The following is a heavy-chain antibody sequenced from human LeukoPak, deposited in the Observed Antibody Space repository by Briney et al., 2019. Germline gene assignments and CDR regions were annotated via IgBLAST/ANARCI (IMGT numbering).Heavy chain of an antibody. CDR3: AKENYGSGSYKAFDI. J-gene: IGHJ3*02. D-gene: IGHD3-10*01. CDR2: ISYDGGKK. V-gene: IGHV3-30*18. CDR1: GFTFSSYG. Sequence: GGPLRLSCAASGFTFSSYGMHWVRQAPGKGLEWVAIISYDGGKKDYADSVKGRFTISRDNSKNTLYLQMNSLRAEDTAVYYCAKENYGSGSYKAFDIWGQGTMVTVSS.